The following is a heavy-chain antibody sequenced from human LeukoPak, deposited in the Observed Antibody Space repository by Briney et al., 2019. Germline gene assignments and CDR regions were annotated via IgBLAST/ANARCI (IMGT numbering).Heavy chain of an antibody. V-gene: IGHV4-59*12. J-gene: IGHJ4*02. CDR2: IYYSEST. D-gene: IGHD3-16*02. Sequence: PSETLSLTCTVSGGSISSYYWGWIRQPPGKGLEWIGYIYYSESTNYKPSLKSRVTISVDTSKNQFSLKLSSVTAADTAVYYCARDDQWEVSSFDYWGQGTLVTVSS. CDR1: GGSISSYY. CDR3: ARDDQWEVSSFDY.